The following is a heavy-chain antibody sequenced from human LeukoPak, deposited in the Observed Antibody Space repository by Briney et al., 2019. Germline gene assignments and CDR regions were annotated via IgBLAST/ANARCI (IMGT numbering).Heavy chain of an antibody. V-gene: IGHV4-59*01. J-gene: IGHJ5*02. CDR2: IYYSGST. D-gene: IGHD6-13*01. Sequence: SETLSLTCTVPGGSISSYYWSWIRQPPGKGLEWIGYIYYSGSTNYNPSLKSRVTISVDTSKNQFSLKLSSVTAADTAVYYCARGIAAAGRIPPPKNWFDPWGQGTLVTVSS. CDR1: GGSISSYY. CDR3: ARGIAAAGRIPPPKNWFDP.